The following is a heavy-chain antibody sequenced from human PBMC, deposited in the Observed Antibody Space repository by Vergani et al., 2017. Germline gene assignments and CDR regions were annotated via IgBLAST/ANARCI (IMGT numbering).Heavy chain of an antibody. D-gene: IGHD2-15*01. CDR3: TRSECSGTTCYGHYFDL. CDR1: GFRVTTYY. J-gene: IGHJ4*01. Sequence: EVELLESGGGLAQPGGSLRVSCSASGFRVTTYYMSWVRQAPGKGLEWVSVIKSDGRTSYAESVRARFTISRDTSRNAVYLQMNILRVEDTGVYYCTRSECSGTTCYGHYFDLWGHGILVTVSS. V-gene: IGHV3-66*02. CDR2: IKSDGRT.